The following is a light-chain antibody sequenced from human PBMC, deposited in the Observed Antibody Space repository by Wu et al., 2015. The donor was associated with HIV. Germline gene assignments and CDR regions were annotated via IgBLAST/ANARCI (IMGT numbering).Light chain of an antibody. CDR1: QSVNNK. CDR3: QQYNNWPPLT. V-gene: IGKV3-15*01. Sequence: MMTQFPATLSVSPGERATLSCRASQSVNNKIAWYQQKPGQAPRLLLYGPSTRATGIPSRFTGSGSGTEFTLTISSLQSEDFAVYYCQQYNNWPPLTFGGGTKVEIK. CDR2: GPS. J-gene: IGKJ4*01.